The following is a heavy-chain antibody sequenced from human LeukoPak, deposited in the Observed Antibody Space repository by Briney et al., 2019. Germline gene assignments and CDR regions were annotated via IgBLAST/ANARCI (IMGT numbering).Heavy chain of an antibody. V-gene: IGHV1-69*13. Sequence: SVKVSCKASGGTFSSYAISWVRQAPGQGLEWMGGIIPIFGTANYTQKFQGRVTITADESTSTAYMELSSLRSEDTAVYYCARAPDYYDSSGSNWGQGTLVTVSS. D-gene: IGHD3-22*01. CDR2: IIPIFGTA. J-gene: IGHJ4*02. CDR3: ARAPDYYDSSGSN. CDR1: GGTFSSYA.